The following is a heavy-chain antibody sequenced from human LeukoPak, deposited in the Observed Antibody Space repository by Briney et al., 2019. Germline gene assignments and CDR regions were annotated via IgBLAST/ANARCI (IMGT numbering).Heavy chain of an antibody. CDR1: GYPISSGYY. CDR2: SGST. J-gene: IGHJ4*02. CDR3: ARFPRIAAADFDY. V-gene: IGHV4-38-2*02. D-gene: IGHD6-13*01. Sequence: PSETLSLTCTVSGYPISSGYYWGWIRQPPGKGLEWIGSGSTYYNPSLKSRVTISVDTSKNQFSLKLSSVTAAGTAVYYCARFPRIAAADFDYWGQGTLVIVSS.